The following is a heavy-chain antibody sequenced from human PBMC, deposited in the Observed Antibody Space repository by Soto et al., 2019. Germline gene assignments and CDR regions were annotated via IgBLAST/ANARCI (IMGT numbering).Heavy chain of an antibody. V-gene: IGHV1-69*01. D-gene: IGHD3-22*01. CDR3: ARAEVDYYDSSGYYYGFDY. CDR1: GGTFSSYA. Sequence: QVQLVQSGAEVKKPGSSVKVSCKASGGTFSSYAISWVRQAPGQGLEWMGGIIPIFGTANYAQKFQGRVTITADESTSTAYMELSSLRSEDTAVYYCARAEVDYYDSSGYYYGFDYWGQGTLVTVSS. J-gene: IGHJ4*02. CDR2: IIPIFGTA.